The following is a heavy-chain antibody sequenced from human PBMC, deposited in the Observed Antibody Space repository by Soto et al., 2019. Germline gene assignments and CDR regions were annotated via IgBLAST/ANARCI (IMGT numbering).Heavy chain of an antibody. CDR3: ACTIFTFGGVHFDY. CDR1: GFTFSSYS. V-gene: IGHV3-21*01. CDR2: ISSSSSYI. Sequence: GGSLRLSCAASGFTFSSYSMNWVRQAPGKGLEWVSSISSSSSYIYYADSVKGRFTISRDNAKNSLYLQMNSLRAEDTAVYYCACTIFTFGGVHFDYWGQGTLVTVSS. D-gene: IGHD3-16*01. J-gene: IGHJ4*02.